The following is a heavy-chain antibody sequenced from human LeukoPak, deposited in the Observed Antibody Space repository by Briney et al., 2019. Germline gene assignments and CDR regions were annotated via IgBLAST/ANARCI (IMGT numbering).Heavy chain of an antibody. CDR3: AKLSGDYVQGLFDY. D-gene: IGHD4-17*01. CDR2: IGGTDGST. J-gene: IGHJ4*02. Sequence: GGSLRLSCAASGFTFSSYAMAWVRQAPGKGLEWVSAIGGTDGSTYYADFVKGRFTISRDNSRNTLYLQMNSLRAEDTAVYYCAKLSGDYVQGLFDYWGQGTLVTVSS. CDR1: GFTFSSYA. V-gene: IGHV3-23*01.